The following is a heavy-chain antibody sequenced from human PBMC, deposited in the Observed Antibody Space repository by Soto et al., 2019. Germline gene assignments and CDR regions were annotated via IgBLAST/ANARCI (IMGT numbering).Heavy chain of an antibody. Sequence: GGSLTLSCAASGVSVYHYATHWVRQTPGKGLEWVSGISWNSGSIGYADSVKGRFTTSRDNAKNSLCLQMNSLRAEDTALYYCAKDNFPYSSGWPGDAFDIWGQGTMVTVSS. CDR2: ISWNSGSI. V-gene: IGHV3-9*01. J-gene: IGHJ3*02. CDR3: AKDNFPYSSGWPGDAFDI. CDR1: GVSVYHYA. D-gene: IGHD6-19*01.